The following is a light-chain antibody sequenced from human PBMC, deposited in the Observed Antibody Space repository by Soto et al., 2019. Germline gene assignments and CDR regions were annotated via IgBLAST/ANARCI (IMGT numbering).Light chain of an antibody. V-gene: IGLV2-11*01. CDR2: DVS. CDR3: CSSAGIYWV. CDR1: SSDVGGYNY. Sequence: QSALTQPRSVSGSPGQSVTISCTGTSSDVGGYNYVSWYQQHPGKAPKLIIYDVSKRPSGVPDRFSGSKSGNTASLTISGLQAEDEADYYCCSSAGIYWVFGGGTKLTVL. J-gene: IGLJ3*02.